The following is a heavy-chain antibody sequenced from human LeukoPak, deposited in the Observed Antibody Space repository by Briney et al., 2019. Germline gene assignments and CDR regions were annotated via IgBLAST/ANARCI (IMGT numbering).Heavy chain of an antibody. J-gene: IGHJ4*02. CDR3: ARGRWLQLDYGY. CDR2: IRYDGSNK. CDR1: GFTFSSYG. D-gene: IGHD5-24*01. V-gene: IGHV3-30*02. Sequence: GGSLRLSCAASGFTFSSYGMHWVRQAPGKGLEWVAFIRYDGSNKYYADSVKGRFTISRDNSKNTLYLQMNSLRAEDTAVYYCARGRWLQLDYGYWGQGTLVTVSS.